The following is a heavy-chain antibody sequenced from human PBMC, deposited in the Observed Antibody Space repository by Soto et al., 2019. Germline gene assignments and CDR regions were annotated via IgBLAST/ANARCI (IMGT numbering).Heavy chain of an antibody. CDR1: GGSFSGYY. J-gene: IGHJ3*02. CDR3: ARPNLPGTYYYGSGSYPHAFDI. CDR2: INHSGST. Sequence: QVQLQQWGAGLLKPSETLSLTCAVYGGSFSGYYWSWIRQPPGKGLEWIGEINHSGSTNYNPSLKSRVTISVDTSKNQFSLKLSSVTAADTAVYYCARPNLPGTYYYGSGSYPHAFDIWGQGTMVTVSS. V-gene: IGHV4-34*01. D-gene: IGHD3-10*01.